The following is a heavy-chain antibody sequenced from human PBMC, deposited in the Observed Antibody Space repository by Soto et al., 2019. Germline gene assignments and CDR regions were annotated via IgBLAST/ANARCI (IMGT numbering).Heavy chain of an antibody. Sequence: QVQLVQSGAEVKKPGSSVKVSCKASGGTVSSYAISWVRQAPGQGLEWMGGIIPIFGTANYAQKFQCRVTITADESTSTAYMELSSLRSEDTAVYYCARASDQLRAYYYYYGMDVWGQGTTVTVSS. CDR3: ARASDQLRAYYYYYGMDV. V-gene: IGHV1-69*01. J-gene: IGHJ6*02. D-gene: IGHD2-2*01. CDR2: IIPIFGTA. CDR1: GGTVSSYA.